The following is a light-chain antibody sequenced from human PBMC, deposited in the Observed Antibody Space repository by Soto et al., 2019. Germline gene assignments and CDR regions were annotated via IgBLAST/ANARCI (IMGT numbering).Light chain of an antibody. J-gene: IGKJ3*01. Sequence: DIQMTQSPSSLSASVGDRVTITCRASQSISTYLNWYQHKPGKAPKLLIYAASSLQSGVPSRFSGSGSGTDFTLTISSLQPEDFANYYCQQSYSIPLFGPGTKVDIK. V-gene: IGKV1-39*01. CDR3: QQSYSIPL. CDR2: AAS. CDR1: QSISTY.